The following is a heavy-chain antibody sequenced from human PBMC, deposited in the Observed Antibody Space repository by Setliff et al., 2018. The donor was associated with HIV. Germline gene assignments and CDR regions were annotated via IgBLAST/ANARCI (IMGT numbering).Heavy chain of an antibody. V-gene: IGHV1-2*06. CDR1: GFIFTHYY. Sequence: ASVKVSCKASGFIFTHYYIHWVRQAPGQGLEWMGRISPNSGGTQFAQKFQGRVALTRDTSISTAYMELSGLRSDDTAVYYCAKGQGPVDYWGQGTMVTVSS. J-gene: IGHJ4*03. CDR3: AKGQGPVDY. CDR2: ISPNSGGT.